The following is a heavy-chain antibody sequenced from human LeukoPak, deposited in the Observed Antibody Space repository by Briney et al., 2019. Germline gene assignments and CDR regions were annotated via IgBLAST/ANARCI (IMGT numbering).Heavy chain of an antibody. Sequence: SETLSLTCTVSGGPISSSSYYWSWIRQPPGKGLEWIGYIYYSGSTNYNPSLKSRVTISVDTSKNQFSLKLSSVTAADTAVYYCARRKNAFDIWGQGTMVTVSS. CDR2: IYYSGST. V-gene: IGHV4-61*01. J-gene: IGHJ3*02. CDR1: GGPISSSSYY. CDR3: ARRKNAFDI.